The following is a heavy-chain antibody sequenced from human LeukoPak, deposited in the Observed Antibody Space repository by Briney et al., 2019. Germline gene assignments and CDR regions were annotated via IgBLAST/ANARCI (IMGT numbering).Heavy chain of an antibody. J-gene: IGHJ4*02. D-gene: IGHD2-2*01. CDR3: ATEARSSTSCYDY. CDR2: IYYSGST. V-gene: IGHV4-39*02. CDR1: GGSISSSSYY. Sequence: SETLSLTCTVSGGSISSSSYYWGWIRQPPGKGLEWIGSIYYSGSTYYNPSLKSRVTISVDTSKNQFSLKLSSVTAADTAVYYCATEARSSTSCYDYWGRGTLVTVSS.